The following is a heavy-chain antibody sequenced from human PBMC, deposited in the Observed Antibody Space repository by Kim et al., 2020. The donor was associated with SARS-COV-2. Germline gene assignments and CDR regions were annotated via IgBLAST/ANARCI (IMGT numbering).Heavy chain of an antibody. CDR1: GFTFSSHW. CDR3: ARRQFTSGWYYFDY. CDR2: INSDGTTT. J-gene: IGHJ4*02. D-gene: IGHD6-19*01. Sequence: GGSLRLSCAASGFTFSSHWMHWVRQAPGKGLVWVSRINSDGTTTSYGDSVKGRFTISRDNAKNTLYLQMNSLRAEDTAVYYCARRQFTSGWYYFDYWGQGNLVTVSS. V-gene: IGHV3-74*01.